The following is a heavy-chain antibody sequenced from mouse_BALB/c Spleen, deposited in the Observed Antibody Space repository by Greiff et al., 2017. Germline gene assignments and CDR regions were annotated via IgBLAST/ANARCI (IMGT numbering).Heavy chain of an antibody. CDR2: ISSGGST. CDR3: ARRGNDYDGAWCAY. V-gene: IGHV5-6-5*01. J-gene: IGHJ3*01. Sequence: EVMLVESGGGLVKPGGSLKLSCAASGFTFSSYAMSWVRQTPEKRLEWVASISSGGSTYYPDSVKGRFTISRDNARNILYLQMSSLRSEDTAMYYCARRGNDYDGAWCAYWGQGTLVTVSA. CDR1: GFTFSSYA. D-gene: IGHD2-4*01.